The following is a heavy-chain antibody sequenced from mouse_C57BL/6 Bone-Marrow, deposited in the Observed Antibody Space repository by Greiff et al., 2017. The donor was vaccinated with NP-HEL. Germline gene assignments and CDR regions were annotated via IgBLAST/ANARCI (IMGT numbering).Heavy chain of an antibody. CDR2: IDPENGDT. V-gene: IGHV14-4*01. J-gene: IGHJ3*01. CDR3: TPHYYGSSPFAY. D-gene: IGHD1-1*01. CDR1: GFNIKDDY. Sequence: VQLQQSGAELVRPGASVKLSCTASGFNIKDDYMHWVKQRPEQGLEWIGWIDPENGDTEYASKFQGKATITADTSSNTAYLQLSSLTSEDTAVYYCTPHYYGSSPFAYWGQGTLVTVSA.